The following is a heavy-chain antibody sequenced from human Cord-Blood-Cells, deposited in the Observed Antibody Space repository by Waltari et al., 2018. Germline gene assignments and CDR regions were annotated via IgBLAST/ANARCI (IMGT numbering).Heavy chain of an antibody. V-gene: IGHV4-39*01. CDR1: GGSISSSSYY. D-gene: IGHD1-1*01. Sequence: QLQLQESGPGLVKPSEILSLTCTVSGGSISSSSYYWGWIRQPPGKGLEGIGSIYYSGSTYYNPSLKSRVTISVDTSKNQFSLKLSSVTAADTAVYYCARHPQNWNDDAFDIWGQGTMVTVSS. J-gene: IGHJ3*02. CDR2: IYYSGST. CDR3: ARHPQNWNDDAFDI.